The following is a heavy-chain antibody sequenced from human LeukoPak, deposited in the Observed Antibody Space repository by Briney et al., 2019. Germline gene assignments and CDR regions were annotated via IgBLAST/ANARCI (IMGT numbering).Heavy chain of an antibody. CDR1: GYTFTSYY. J-gene: IGHJ4*02. CDR3: ARAPDFSLRRGDY. CDR2: INPSGGST. Sequence: GASVKVSCKASGYTFTSYYMHWVRQAAGQGREGMGIINPSGGSTSYAQKFQGRVTMTRDTSTSTVYTELSSLRSEDTAVYYCARAPDFSLRRGDYWGQGTLVTVSS. V-gene: IGHV1-46*01. D-gene: IGHD3-3*01.